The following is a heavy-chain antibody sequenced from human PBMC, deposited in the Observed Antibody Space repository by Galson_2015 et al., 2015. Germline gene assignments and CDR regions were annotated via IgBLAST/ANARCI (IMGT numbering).Heavy chain of an antibody. CDR2: IYYSGST. CDR1: GGSISSHY. J-gene: IGHJ5*02. V-gene: IGHV4-59*11. D-gene: IGHD5-12*01. CDR3: ARGGSSGYDLSWFDP. Sequence: ETLSLTCTVSGGSISSHYWRWIRQPPGKGLEWIGYIYYSGSTNYNPSLKSRVTISVDTSKNQFSLKVSSVTAADTAVYYCARGGSSGYDLSWFDPWGQGTPVTVSS.